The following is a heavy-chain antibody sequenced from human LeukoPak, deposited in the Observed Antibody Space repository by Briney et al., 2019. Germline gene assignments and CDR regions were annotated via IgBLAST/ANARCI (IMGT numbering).Heavy chain of an antibody. J-gene: IGHJ4*02. Sequence: GASVKVSCKASGGTFSSYAISWVRQAPGQGLEWMGRIIPIFGTANYAQKFQGRVTITTDESTSTAYMELNGLRSEDTSVYFCAREGQTATYPYWGQGTLVTVSS. CDR3: AREGQTATYPY. CDR1: GGTFSSYA. D-gene: IGHD2-21*02. V-gene: IGHV1-69*05. CDR2: IIPIFGTA.